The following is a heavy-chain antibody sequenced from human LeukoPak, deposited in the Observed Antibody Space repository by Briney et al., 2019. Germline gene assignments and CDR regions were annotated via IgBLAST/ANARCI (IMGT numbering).Heavy chain of an antibody. CDR1: GLNFSSYG. D-gene: IGHD6-19*01. CDR3: AKGTRIAVATFDY. CDR2: IWYDGSNK. J-gene: IGHJ4*02. V-gene: IGHV3-33*06. Sequence: PGGSLRLSCAASGLNFSSYGMHWVRQAPGKGLEWVAVIWYDGSNKYYADSVKGRFTISRDNSKNTLYLQMNSLRAEDTAVYYCAKGTRIAVATFDYWGQGTLVTVSS.